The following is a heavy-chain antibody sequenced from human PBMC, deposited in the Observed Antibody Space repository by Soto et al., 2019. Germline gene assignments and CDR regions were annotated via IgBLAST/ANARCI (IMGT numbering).Heavy chain of an antibody. J-gene: IGHJ5*02. D-gene: IGHD2-21*01. CDR3: ERGSYSKWFDP. CDR2: INHSGST. V-gene: IGHV4-34*01. Sequence: SETLSLTCAVYGGSFSGYYWSWIRQPPGKGLEWIGEINHSGSTNYNPSLKSRVTISVDTSKNQFSLKLSTVTAADTAVYYCERGSYSKWFDPWGQGTLVTVSS. CDR1: GGSFSGYY.